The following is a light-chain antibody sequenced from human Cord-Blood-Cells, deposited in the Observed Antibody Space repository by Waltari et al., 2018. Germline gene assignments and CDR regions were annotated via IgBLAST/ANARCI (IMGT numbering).Light chain of an antibody. Sequence: QSALTQPAPVSGSPGQSITISCTGTSSDVGSSNLVSWYQQHPGKAPKIMLYEGSKPPSGVSNRFAGSKSGNTAALTISGLQAEDEADYYCCSYAGSSTVVFGGGTKLTVL. J-gene: IGLJ2*01. CDR2: EGS. CDR1: SSDVGSSNL. CDR3: CSYAGSSTVV. V-gene: IGLV2-23*01.